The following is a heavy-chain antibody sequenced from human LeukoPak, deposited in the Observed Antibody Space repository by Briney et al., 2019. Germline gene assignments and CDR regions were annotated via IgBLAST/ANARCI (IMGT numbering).Heavy chain of an antibody. CDR3: AKERGYSYGSNWFDP. CDR1: GFTFSYYT. D-gene: IGHD5-18*01. CDR2: ISGSGGST. Sequence: PGGSLRLSCAASGFTFSYYTMSWVRQAPGKGLEWVSGISGSGGSTYYADSVKGRFTISRDNPKNTLYLQMNSLRAEDTAVYYCAKERGYSYGSNWFDPWGQGTLVTVSS. J-gene: IGHJ5*02. V-gene: IGHV3-23*01.